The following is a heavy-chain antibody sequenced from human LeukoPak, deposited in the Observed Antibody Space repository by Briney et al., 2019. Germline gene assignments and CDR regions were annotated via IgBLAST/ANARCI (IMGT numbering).Heavy chain of an antibody. CDR1: GFTFSTYS. CDR3: ARDQEEWLAFDY. V-gene: IGHV3-21*01. CDR2: ITVSRSGTYI. J-gene: IGHJ4*02. D-gene: IGHD6-19*01. Sequence: GGSLSLSCAASGFTFSTYSMNWVRRAPGKGLEWVSSITVSRSGTYIFYADSVTGRFTISRDNAKESLYLQMNSLRDEDTAVYYCARDQEEWLAFDYWGQGTLVTVSS.